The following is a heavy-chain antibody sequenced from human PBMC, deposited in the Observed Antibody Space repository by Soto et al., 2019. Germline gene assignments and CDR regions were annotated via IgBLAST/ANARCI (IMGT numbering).Heavy chain of an antibody. CDR1: GFTVSSNY. V-gene: IGHV3-53*01. D-gene: IGHD3-22*01. CDR3: ARDRYYYDGSSYSTDAFDI. CDR2: IYSGGST. J-gene: IGHJ3*02. Sequence: GGSLRLSCAASGFTVSSNYMSWVRQAPGKGLEWVSVIYSGGSTYYADSVKGRFTISRDNSKNTLYLQMNSLRAEDTAVYFCARDRYYYDGSSYSTDAFDIWGQGTMVTVSS.